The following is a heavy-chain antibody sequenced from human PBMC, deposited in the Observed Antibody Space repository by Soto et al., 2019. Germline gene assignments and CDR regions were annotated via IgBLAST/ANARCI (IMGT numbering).Heavy chain of an antibody. V-gene: IGHV3-48*03. CDR1: GFSFSYSE. CDR2: IGSDGFTI. J-gene: IGHJ6*02. D-gene: IGHD2-8*01. Sequence: PGGSLRLSCVASGFSFSYSELNWVRQAPGKGPEWVAYIGSDGFTIYYADSVKGRFTISRDNAKNSVYLQMNSLTVEDTALYYCARHCTKAECSPLYYHFGMDVWGQGTTVTVSS. CDR3: ARHCTKAECSPLYYHFGMDV.